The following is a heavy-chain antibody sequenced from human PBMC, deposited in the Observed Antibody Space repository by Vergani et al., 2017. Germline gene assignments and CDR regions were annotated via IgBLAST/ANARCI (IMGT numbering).Heavy chain of an antibody. CDR3: AREAHYDILTGYSLNPNNWFDP. CDR2: IIPIFGTA. CDR1: GGTFSSYA. J-gene: IGHJ5*02. D-gene: IGHD3-9*01. Sequence: QVQLVQSGAEVKKPGSSVKVSCKASGGTFSSYAISWVRQAPGQGLEWMGGIIPIFGTANYAQKFQGRVTITADESTRTAYMELSSLRSEDTALYYCAREAHYDILTGYSLNPNNWFDPWGQGTLVTVSS. V-gene: IGHV1-69*01.